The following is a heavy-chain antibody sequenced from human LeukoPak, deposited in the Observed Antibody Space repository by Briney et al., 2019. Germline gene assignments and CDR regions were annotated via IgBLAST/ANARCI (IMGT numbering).Heavy chain of an antibody. D-gene: IGHD2-21*01. CDR1: GFTFSGSA. V-gene: IGHV3-73*01. CDR2: IRSKANSYAT. Sequence: PGGSLRLSCAASGFTFSGSAMHWVRQASGKGLEWVGRIRSKANSYATAYAASVKGRFTISRDDSKNTAYLQMNSLKTEDTAVYYCTRQDGEVIDPWGQGTLVTVSS. J-gene: IGHJ5*02. CDR3: TRQDGEVIDP.